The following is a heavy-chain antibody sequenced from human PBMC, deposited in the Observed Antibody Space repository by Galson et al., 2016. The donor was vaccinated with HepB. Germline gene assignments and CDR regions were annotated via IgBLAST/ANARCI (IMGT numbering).Heavy chain of an antibody. Sequence: LSLTCSVSGGSISSGGYYWSWIRQHPGKGLEWIGYIFYSGSSYYNPSLKSRVTISVDTSKNQFSLKLSSVTAADTAVYHCTRGLVRGVISFWGQGFLVSVSS. CDR2: IFYSGSS. J-gene: IGHJ4*02. D-gene: IGHD3-10*01. CDR3: TRGLVRGVISF. V-gene: IGHV4-31*03. CDR1: GGSISSGGYY.